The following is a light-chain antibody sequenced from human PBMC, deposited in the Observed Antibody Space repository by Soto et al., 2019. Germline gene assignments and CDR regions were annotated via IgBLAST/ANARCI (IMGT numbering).Light chain of an antibody. V-gene: IGKV3-20*01. CDR2: DVS. CDR3: QQYGRSPP. CDR1: QSVSSNY. Sequence: EIVLTQSPGTLSLSPGERATLSCRSSQSVSSNYLAWYQQKPDQAPRLVIYDVSGRATGIPDRFSGSGSGTDFTLTISRLEHEDFAVYYCQQYGRSPPFGQGTKVEIK. J-gene: IGKJ1*01.